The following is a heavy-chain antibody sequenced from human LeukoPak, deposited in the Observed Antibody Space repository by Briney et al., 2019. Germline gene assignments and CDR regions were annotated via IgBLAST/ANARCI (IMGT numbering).Heavy chain of an antibody. CDR2: INSDGSST. Sequence: GGSLRLSCAASGFTFSSYWVHWVRQAPGKGLVWVSRINSDGSSTSYADSVKGRFTISRDNAKNTLYLQMNSLRAEDTAVYYCARVGIAARPYLQYGMDVWGQGTTVTVSS. V-gene: IGHV3-74*01. J-gene: IGHJ6*02. D-gene: IGHD6-6*01. CDR1: GFTFSSYW. CDR3: ARVGIAARPYLQYGMDV.